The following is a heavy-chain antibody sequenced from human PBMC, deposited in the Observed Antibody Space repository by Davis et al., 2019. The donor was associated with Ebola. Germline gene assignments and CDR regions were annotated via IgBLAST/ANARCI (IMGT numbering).Heavy chain of an antibody. Sequence: PSETLSLTCTVSGGSISSYYWSWIRQPPGKGLEWIGYIYYSGSTNYNPSLKSRVTISVDTSKNQFSLKLSSVTAADTAVYYCARDRGAAAGNAFDIWGQGTMVTVSS. J-gene: IGHJ3*02. CDR3: ARDRGAAAGNAFDI. CDR2: IYYSGST. CDR1: GGSISSYY. V-gene: IGHV4-59*12. D-gene: IGHD6-13*01.